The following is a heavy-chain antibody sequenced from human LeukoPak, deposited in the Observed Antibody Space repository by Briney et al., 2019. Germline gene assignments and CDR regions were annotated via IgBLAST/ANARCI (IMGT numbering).Heavy chain of an antibody. CDR3: ARSVAVAATRVRWETFDY. D-gene: IGHD2-15*01. J-gene: IGHJ4*02. V-gene: IGHV4-34*01. CDR1: GGSFSGYY. Sequence: ASETLSLTCAVYGGSFSGYYWSWIRQPPGKGLEWIGEINHSGSTNYNPSLKSRVTISVDTSKNQFSLKLSSVTAADTAVYYCARSVAVAATRVRWETFDYWGQGTLVTVSS. CDR2: INHSGST.